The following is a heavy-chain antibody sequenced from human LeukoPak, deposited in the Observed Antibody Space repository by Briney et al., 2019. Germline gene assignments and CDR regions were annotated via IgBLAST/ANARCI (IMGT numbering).Heavy chain of an antibody. CDR1: GGSFSGYY. Sequence: SETLSLTCAVYGGSFSGYYWSWIRQPPGKGLEWIGEINHSGSTNYNPSLKSRVTISVDTSKNQFSLKLSSVTAADTAVYYCAILVVKGRPSWFDPWGQGTLVTVSS. V-gene: IGHV4-34*01. J-gene: IGHJ5*02. D-gene: IGHD3-22*01. CDR3: AILVVKGRPSWFDP. CDR2: INHSGST.